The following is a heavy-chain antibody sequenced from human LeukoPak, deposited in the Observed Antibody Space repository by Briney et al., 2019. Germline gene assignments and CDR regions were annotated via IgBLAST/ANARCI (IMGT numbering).Heavy chain of an antibody. J-gene: IGHJ6*03. CDR2: IYYSGST. V-gene: IGHV4-59*01. D-gene: IGHD2/OR15-2a*01. CDR3: AGVLVSRNIAWYYYYYMDV. CDR1: GGSISSYY. Sequence: SETLSLTCTVSGGSISSYYWSWIRQPPGKGLEWIGYIYYSGSTNYNPSLKSRVTISVDTSKNQFSLKLSSVTAADTAVYYCAGVLVSRNIAWYYYYYMDVWGKGTTVTVSS.